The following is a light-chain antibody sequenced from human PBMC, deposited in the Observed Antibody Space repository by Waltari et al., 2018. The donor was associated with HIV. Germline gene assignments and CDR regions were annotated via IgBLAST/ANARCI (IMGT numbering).Light chain of an antibody. CDR3: QQYGGSALFT. Sequence: ELVLTQSPGTVSLSPGERATLSCRASQSVSRNYVAWYQHKPGQAPRLLIYGASNRAAGITDRVSGSGSGTDFTLTISRLEPEDFAVYYCQQYGGSALFTFGPGTKVEIK. J-gene: IGKJ3*01. V-gene: IGKV3-20*01. CDR1: QSVSRNY. CDR2: GAS.